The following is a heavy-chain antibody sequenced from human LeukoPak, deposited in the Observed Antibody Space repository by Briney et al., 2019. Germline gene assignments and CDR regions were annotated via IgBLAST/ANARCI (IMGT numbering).Heavy chain of an antibody. V-gene: IGHV3-23*01. CDR1: GFNFNSHA. CDR2: ISGSGGST. D-gene: IGHD3-22*01. CDR3: AKVGYYYDSSGYSAEVFDY. J-gene: IGHJ4*02. Sequence: GGSLRLSCAASGFNFNSHAVHCVRQAPGKGLEWVSAISGSGGSTYYADSVKGRFTISRDNSKNTLYLQMNSLRAEDTAVYYCAKVGYYYDSSGYSAEVFDYWGQGTLVTVSS.